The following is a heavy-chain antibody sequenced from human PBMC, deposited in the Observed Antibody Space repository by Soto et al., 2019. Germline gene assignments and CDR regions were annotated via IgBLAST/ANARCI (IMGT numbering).Heavy chain of an antibody. CDR3: ARVWSRSEFDY. V-gene: IGHV1-69*02. J-gene: IGHJ4*02. CDR1: GATFSSYT. CDR2: IIPILGIA. Sequence: SPVKVSCKASGATFSSYTISWVRQAPGQRLEWMGRIIPILGIANYAQKFQGRVTITADKSTRTAYMELSSLRSEDTAVYYCARVWSRSEFDYWGEGTLVTVPS. D-gene: IGHD1-26*01.